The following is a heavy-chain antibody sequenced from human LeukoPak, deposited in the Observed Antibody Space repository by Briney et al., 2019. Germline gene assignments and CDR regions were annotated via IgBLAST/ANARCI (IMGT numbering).Heavy chain of an antibody. J-gene: IGHJ4*02. Sequence: PSETLSLTCTVSGDSISTYYWSWIRQPPGKGLEWIGYIYYSGSTNYNPPLTSRVTISVDTSKNQFSLKLSSVTAADTAVYYCARGIVKWATVTYFDYWGQGTLVTVSS. CDR3: ARGIVKWATVTYFDY. V-gene: IGHV4-59*01. CDR1: GDSISTYY. CDR2: IYYSGST. D-gene: IGHD4-17*01.